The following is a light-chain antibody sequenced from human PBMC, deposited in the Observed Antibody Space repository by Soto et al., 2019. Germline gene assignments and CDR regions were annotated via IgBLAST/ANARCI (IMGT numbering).Light chain of an antibody. V-gene: IGKV1-39*01. CDR3: PQCYSSPPT. Sequence: DIQMTQSPSSLSASVEDRVIITCRASQSISNHLNWYQQKPGKAPKLLIFAASSLQSGVPSRFSGSRSGPDFTLTISSLQPEDFATYYSPQCYSSPPTFGQGTKFDIK. CDR1: QSISNH. CDR2: AAS. J-gene: IGKJ1*01.